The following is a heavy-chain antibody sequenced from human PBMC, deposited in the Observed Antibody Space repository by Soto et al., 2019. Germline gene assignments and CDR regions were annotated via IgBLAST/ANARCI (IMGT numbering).Heavy chain of an antibody. Sequence: QVQLVESGGGVVQPGRSLRLSCAASGFTFSSYGMHWVRQAPGKGLEWVAVISYDGSNKYYADSVQGRFTISRDNSKNTLYLQMNSLRAEDTAVYYCAKYSLYSRVAVADTEGDYWGQGTLVTVSS. J-gene: IGHJ4*02. CDR1: GFTFSSYG. CDR3: AKYSLYSRVAVADTEGDY. V-gene: IGHV3-30*18. CDR2: ISYDGSNK. D-gene: IGHD6-19*01.